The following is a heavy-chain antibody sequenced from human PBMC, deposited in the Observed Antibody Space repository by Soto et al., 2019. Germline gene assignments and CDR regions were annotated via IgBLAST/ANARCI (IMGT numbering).Heavy chain of an antibody. CDR2: IIPILGIA. D-gene: IGHD1-7*01. CDR1: GGTFSSYT. J-gene: IGHJ5*02. CDR3: ARDSPGTGSNWLDP. Sequence: GASVKVPCKASGGTFSSYTISWVRQAPGQGLEWMGRIIPILGIANYAQKFQGRVTITADKSTSTAYMELSSLRSEDTAVYYCARDSPGTGSNWLDPWGQGTLVTVSS. V-gene: IGHV1-69*04.